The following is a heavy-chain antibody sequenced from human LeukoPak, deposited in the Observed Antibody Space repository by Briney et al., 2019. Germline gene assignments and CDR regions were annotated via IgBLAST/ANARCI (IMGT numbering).Heavy chain of an antibody. V-gene: IGHV4-31*03. CDR1: GGSISSGGYY. CDR3: ARAYTSSCRWFDP. Sequence: SETLSLTCTVSGGSISSGGYYWSWIRQHPGKGLEWIGYIYYSESSYYHPSLKSRITISVDTSKNQFSLKLSSVTAADTAVYYCARAYTSSCRWFDPWGQGTLVTVSP. D-gene: IGHD6-13*01. J-gene: IGHJ5*02. CDR2: IYYSESS.